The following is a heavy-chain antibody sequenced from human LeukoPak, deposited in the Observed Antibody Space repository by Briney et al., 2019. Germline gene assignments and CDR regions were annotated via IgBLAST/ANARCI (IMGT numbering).Heavy chain of an antibody. J-gene: IGHJ4*02. CDR3: AKAHSSGWTTRYFDC. Sequence: GGSLRLSCAASGFTFSSYAMGWVRQAPGKGLEWVSLIDYGSGGSHDADSVKGRFTISRDNSKNTLYLQMNSLRAEDTAIYYCAKAHSSGWTTRYFDCWGQGALVTVSS. CDR2: IDYGSGGS. CDR1: GFTFSSYA. D-gene: IGHD6-19*01. V-gene: IGHV3-23*01.